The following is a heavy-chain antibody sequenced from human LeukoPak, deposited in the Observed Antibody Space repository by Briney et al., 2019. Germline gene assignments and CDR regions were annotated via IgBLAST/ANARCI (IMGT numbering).Heavy chain of an antibody. J-gene: IGHJ5*02. V-gene: IGHV4-34*01. CDR1: GGSFSGYY. CDR3: ARGGSLAYCGGDCYPINWFDP. D-gene: IGHD2-21*02. CDR2: INHSGST. Sequence: PSETLSLTCAVYGGSFSGYYWSWIRQPPGKGLEWIGEINHSGSTNSNPSLKSRVTISVDTSKNQFSLKLSSVTAADTAVYYCARGGSLAYCGGDCYPINWFDPWGQGTLVTVSS.